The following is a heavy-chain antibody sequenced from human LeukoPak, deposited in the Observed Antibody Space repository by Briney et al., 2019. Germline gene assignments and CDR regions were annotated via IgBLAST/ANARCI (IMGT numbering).Heavy chain of an antibody. Sequence: SETLSLTCTVSGGSISSYYWSWIRQPPGKGLEWIGSIYHSGSTYYNPSLKSRVTISVDTSKNQFSLKLSSVTAADTAVYYCARERDYVWGSYRPKVDYWGQGTLVTVSS. D-gene: IGHD3-16*02. CDR3: ARERDYVWGSYRPKVDY. CDR2: IYHSGST. CDR1: GGSISSYY. V-gene: IGHV4-38-2*02. J-gene: IGHJ4*02.